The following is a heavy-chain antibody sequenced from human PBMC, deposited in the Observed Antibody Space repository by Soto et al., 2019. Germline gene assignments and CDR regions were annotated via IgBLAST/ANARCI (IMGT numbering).Heavy chain of an antibody. CDR3: ARGAFEYQLPLVGGYMHG. D-gene: IGHD2-2*01. J-gene: IGHJ6*04. Sequence: GGSLRLSCAASGFTFSSYAMHWVRQAPGKGLEYVSAISSNGGSTYYANSVKGRFTISRDNSKNTLYLQMGSLRAEDMAVYYCARGAFEYQLPLVGGYMHGWGKGTTVTVSS. CDR1: GFTFSSYA. V-gene: IGHV3-64*01. CDR2: ISSNGGST.